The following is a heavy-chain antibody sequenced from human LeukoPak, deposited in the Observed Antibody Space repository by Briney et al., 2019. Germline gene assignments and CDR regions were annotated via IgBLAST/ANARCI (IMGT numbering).Heavy chain of an antibody. CDR1: GFTFSTYD. CDR3: AKKETVVSPGNYFGH. D-gene: IGHD4-23*01. Sequence: GESLKISCAASGFTFSTYDMNWVRQAPGKGLEWVSAINDGGYNTYYADSVRGRFTISRDNAKNTLYLQMNSLRAQDTAVYYCAKKETVVSPGNYFGHWGQGTLVTVSS. V-gene: IGHV3-23*01. CDR2: INDGGYNT. J-gene: IGHJ4*02.